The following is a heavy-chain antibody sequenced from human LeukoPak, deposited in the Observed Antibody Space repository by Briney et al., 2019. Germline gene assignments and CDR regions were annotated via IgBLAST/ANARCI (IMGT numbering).Heavy chain of an antibody. CDR2: IYPDGTT. D-gene: IGHD1-26*01. Sequence: GGSLRLSCAASGFTVSNNYMSWVRQAAGKGLEWVSVIYPDGTTYYADSVKGRFTISRDNSKNTLFLQMNSLRAEDAALYYCARERVPSGSYFDYWGQGTLVTVSS. CDR1: GFTVSNNY. CDR3: ARERVPSGSYFDY. V-gene: IGHV3-66*01. J-gene: IGHJ4*02.